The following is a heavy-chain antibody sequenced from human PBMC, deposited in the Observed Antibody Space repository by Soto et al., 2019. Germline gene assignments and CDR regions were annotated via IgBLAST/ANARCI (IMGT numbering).Heavy chain of an antibody. J-gene: IGHJ4*02. CDR1: GFTFTSYS. CDR2: IWYDGSNK. V-gene: IGHV3-33*01. Sequence: QMHLVESGGGVVQPGRSLTLSCVASGFTFTSYSIHWVRQAPGKGLEWVAVIWYDGSNKYYGDSVKGRFSISRDNSKNTVYLQMNSLRAEDTAVYYCARDRRFLEWLEYWGQGTLVSVSS. CDR3: ARDRRFLEWLEY. D-gene: IGHD3-3*01.